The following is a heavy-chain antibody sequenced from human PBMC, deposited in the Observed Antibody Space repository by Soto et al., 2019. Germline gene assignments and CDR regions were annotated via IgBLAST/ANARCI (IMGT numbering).Heavy chain of an antibody. D-gene: IGHD4-17*01. CDR2: INHSGST. J-gene: IGHJ6*02. CDR1: GGSFSGYY. Sequence: PSETLSLTCAVYGGSFSGYYWSWIRQPPGKGLEWIGEINHSGSTNYNPSLKSRVTISVDTSKNQFSLKLSSVTAADTAVYYCARGTVTYYYYYGMDVWGQGTTVTVSS. CDR3: ARGTVTYYYYYGMDV. V-gene: IGHV4-34*01.